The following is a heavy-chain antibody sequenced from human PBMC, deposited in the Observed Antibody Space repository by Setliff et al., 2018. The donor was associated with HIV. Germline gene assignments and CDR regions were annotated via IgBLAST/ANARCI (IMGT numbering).Heavy chain of an antibody. CDR3: ARVGGFGEFIENWFDP. CDR1: GYTFTSFV. Sequence: ASVKVSCKASGYTFTSFVMNWVRQAPGQGLEWMGWINTNTGNPTYAQGFTGRFVFSLDTSVSTAYLQISCLKAEDTAVYYCARVGGFGEFIENWFDPWGQGTPVTAPQ. V-gene: IGHV7-4-1*02. J-gene: IGHJ5*02. D-gene: IGHD3-10*01. CDR2: INTNTGNP.